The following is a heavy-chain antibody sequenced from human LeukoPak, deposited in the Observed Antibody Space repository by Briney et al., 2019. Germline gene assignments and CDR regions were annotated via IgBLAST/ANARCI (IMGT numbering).Heavy chain of an antibody. CDR1: GFTFSGSA. J-gene: IGHJ4*02. CDR3: TSPPNYGSGSYHFDY. V-gene: IGHV3-73*01. CDR2: IRSKANTYAT. D-gene: IGHD3-10*01. Sequence: PGGPLRLSCAASGFTFSGSAMHWVRQASGKGLEWVGRIRSKANTYATAYGPSVKGRFTISRDDSENTAYLQMNGLKTEDTAVYYCTSPPNYGSGSYHFDYWGQGTLVTVSS.